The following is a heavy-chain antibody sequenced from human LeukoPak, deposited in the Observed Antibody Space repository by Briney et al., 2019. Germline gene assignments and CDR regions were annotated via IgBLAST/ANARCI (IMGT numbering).Heavy chain of an antibody. V-gene: IGHV3-23*01. CDR2: ISGSGGST. J-gene: IGHJ4*02. Sequence: GGSLRLSCAASGFTFSSYAMSWVRQAPGKGLEWVSCISGSGGSTYYADSVKGRFTISRDHSKNTLYLQMKSLRAEDTAIYYCAKGTTRPRITMIVVAPFDYWGRGTLVTVSS. CDR1: GFTFSSYA. CDR3: AKGTTRPRITMIVVAPFDY. D-gene: IGHD3-22*01.